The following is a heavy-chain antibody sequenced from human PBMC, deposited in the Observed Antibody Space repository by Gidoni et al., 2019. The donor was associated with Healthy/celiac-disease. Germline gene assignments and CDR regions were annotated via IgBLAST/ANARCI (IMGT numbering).Heavy chain of an antibody. CDR1: GFTHSSYS. CDR3: ARVGCSGGSCYYLV. V-gene: IGHV3-21*01. J-gene: IGHJ3*01. Sequence: EVQLVESGGGLVKPGGSRRLSWAAAGFTHSSYSMNWVRQAPGKGLGCVSSISSSSSYISYAYSVKGRFTISRDNAKNSLYLQMNSLRAEDTAVYYCARVGCSGGSCYYLVWGQGTMVTVSS. CDR2: ISSSSSYI. D-gene: IGHD2-15*01.